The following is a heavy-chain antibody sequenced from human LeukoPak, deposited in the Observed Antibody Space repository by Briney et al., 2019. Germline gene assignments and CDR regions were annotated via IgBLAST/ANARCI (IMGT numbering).Heavy chain of an antibody. J-gene: IGHJ6*02. CDR2: ISYDGSNK. CDR3: AKAPRYTSWRGSYYDSNPWAGYYYGMDV. D-gene: IGHD3-22*01. CDR1: GFTFSSYG. Sequence: GGSLRLSCAASGFTFSSYGMHWVRQAPGKGLEWVAVISYDGSNKYYADSVKGRFTISRDNSKNTLYLQMNSLRAEDTAVYYCAKAPRYTSWRGSYYDSNPWAGYYYGMDVWGQGTTVTVSS. V-gene: IGHV3-30*18.